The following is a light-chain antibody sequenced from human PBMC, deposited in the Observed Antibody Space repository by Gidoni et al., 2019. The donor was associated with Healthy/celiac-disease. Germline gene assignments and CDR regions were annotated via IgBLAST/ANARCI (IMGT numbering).Light chain of an antibody. CDR2: AAS. Sequence: DIQLTQSPSFLSASVGDRVTITCRASQGISSYLAWYQQKPGKAPKLLIYAASTLQSGVPSRFSGSGSGTEFTLTISSLQPEDFATYYCQQLNSYPRVXFXPGTXVDIK. V-gene: IGKV1-9*01. CDR3: QQLNSYPRVX. CDR1: QGISSY. J-gene: IGKJ3*01.